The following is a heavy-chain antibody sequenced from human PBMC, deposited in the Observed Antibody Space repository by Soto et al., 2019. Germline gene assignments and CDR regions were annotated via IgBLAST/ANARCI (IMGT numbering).Heavy chain of an antibody. Sequence: GESVKIACKGSGYSFTSYWIGWVRQMPWKGLEWMGIIYPGDSDTRYSPSFQGQVTISADKSISTAYLQWSSLKASDTAMYYCARYPLDYYDSSGYLDYWGQGTLVTVSS. CDR1: GYSFTSYW. J-gene: IGHJ4*02. D-gene: IGHD3-22*01. V-gene: IGHV5-51*01. CDR2: IYPGDSDT. CDR3: ARYPLDYYDSSGYLDY.